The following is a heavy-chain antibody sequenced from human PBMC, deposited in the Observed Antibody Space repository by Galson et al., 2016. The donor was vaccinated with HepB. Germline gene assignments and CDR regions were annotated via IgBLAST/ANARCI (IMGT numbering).Heavy chain of an antibody. CDR2: ISYAGTS. CDR3: AGTRGQLSDSSGMDY. Sequence: SETLSLTCSISGGSINNYFWNWVRQPPGKGLEWIGYISYAGTSTDNPSLEGRVTLSVATSKNQFSLSLSSVTTADTAVYYCAGTRGQLSDSSGMDYWGPGILVTVSS. J-gene: IGHJ4*02. D-gene: IGHD1-1*01. V-gene: IGHV4-59*01. CDR1: GGSINNYF.